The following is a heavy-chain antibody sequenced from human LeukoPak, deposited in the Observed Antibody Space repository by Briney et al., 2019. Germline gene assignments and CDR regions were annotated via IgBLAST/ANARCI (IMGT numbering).Heavy chain of an antibody. CDR3: AREKRSCYGH. Sequence: GGSLRLSCAASGFTFSSYAMSWVRQAPGKGLVWVSRISGSGSSTCYADSVKGRFTISRDNAKNTLYLQMNSLRAEDTAVYYCAREKRSCYGHWGQGTLVTVSS. D-gene: IGHD2-2*01. J-gene: IGHJ4*02. CDR2: ISGSGSST. V-gene: IGHV3-23*01. CDR1: GFTFSSYA.